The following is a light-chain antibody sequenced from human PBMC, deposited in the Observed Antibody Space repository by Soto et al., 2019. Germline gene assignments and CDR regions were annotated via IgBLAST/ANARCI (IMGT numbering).Light chain of an antibody. CDR2: EVS. CDR1: SSDVGSYDY. CDR3: ISYAGSSNG. V-gene: IGLV2-8*01. J-gene: IGLJ1*01. Sequence: QSALTQPPSASGSPGQSVTISCTGTSSDVGSYDYVSWYQQHPGKAPKLMIYEVSKRPSGVPDRFSGSKSGNTASLTVSGLQAEDEADYYCISYAGSSNGFGTGTKVTVL.